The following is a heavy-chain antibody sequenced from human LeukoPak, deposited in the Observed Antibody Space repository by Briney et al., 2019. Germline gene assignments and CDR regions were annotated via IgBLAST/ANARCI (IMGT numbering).Heavy chain of an antibody. Sequence: PGGSLRLSCAASGFTFSSYSMNWVRQAPGKGLEWVSYISSSSSYIYYADSVKGRFTISRDNAKNSLYLQMNSLRAEDTAVYYCARRGAYCSSTSCSFFDYWGQGTLVTVSS. J-gene: IGHJ4*02. CDR3: ARRGAYCSSTSCSFFDY. D-gene: IGHD2-2*01. V-gene: IGHV3-21*05. CDR2: ISSSSSYI. CDR1: GFTFSSYS.